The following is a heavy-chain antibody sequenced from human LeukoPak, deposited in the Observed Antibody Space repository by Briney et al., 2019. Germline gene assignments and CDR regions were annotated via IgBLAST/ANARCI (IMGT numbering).Heavy chain of an antibody. V-gene: IGHV4-59*08. D-gene: IGHD5-12*01. Sequence: SETLSLTCTVSGGSINDYFWSRVRQPPGRGLEYIGYIYYSGGTDYNPSLKRRVTISVDTSKNQFSLKLSSVTAADTAVYYCARQRYGGYEFDYWGRGTLVTVSS. J-gene: IGHJ4*02. CDR3: ARQRYGGYEFDY. CDR2: IYYSGGT. CDR1: GGSINDYF.